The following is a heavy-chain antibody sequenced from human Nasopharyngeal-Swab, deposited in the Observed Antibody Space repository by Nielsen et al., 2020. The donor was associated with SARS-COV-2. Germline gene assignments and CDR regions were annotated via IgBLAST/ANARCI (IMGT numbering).Heavy chain of an antibody. CDR2: INPNSGGT. J-gene: IGHJ6*02. CDR1: GYTFTGYY. D-gene: IGHD1-26*01. CDR3: ARGGIGSHSRHYYGMDV. Sequence: ASVKVSCKASGYTFTGYYMHWVRQAPGQGLEWMGRINPNSGGTNYAQKFQGRVTMTRDTSISTAYMELSRLRSDDTAVYYCARGGIGSHSRHYYGMDVWGQGTTVTVSS. V-gene: IGHV1-2*06.